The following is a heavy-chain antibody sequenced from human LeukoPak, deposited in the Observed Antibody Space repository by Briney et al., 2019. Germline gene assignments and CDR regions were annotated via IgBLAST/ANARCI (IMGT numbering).Heavy chain of an antibody. V-gene: IGHV4-59*01. Sequence: PSETLSLTCTVSGGSISSYYWSWIRQPPGKGLEWIGYIYYSGSTNYNPSLKSRVTISVDTSKNQFSLKLSSVTAADTAVYYCARDMGDGLGYWGQGTLVTVSS. J-gene: IGHJ4*02. CDR1: GGSISSYY. CDR2: IYYSGST. D-gene: IGHD5-24*01. CDR3: ARDMGDGLGY.